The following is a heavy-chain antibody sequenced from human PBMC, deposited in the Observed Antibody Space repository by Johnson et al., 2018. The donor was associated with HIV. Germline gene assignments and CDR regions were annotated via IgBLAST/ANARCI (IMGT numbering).Heavy chain of an antibody. Sequence: VQLVESGGGLVQPGGSLRLSCAASGFTFTNHYMTWVRQAPGKGLEWVANIKQDGSEKYSVDSVKGRFTISRDNSKNTLYLQMNSLRAEDTAVCYCARDRGLGRGDGFDIWGQGTMVTVSS. V-gene: IGHV3-7*01. CDR2: IKQDGSEK. CDR1: GFTFTNHY. D-gene: IGHD7-27*01. J-gene: IGHJ3*02. CDR3: ARDRGLGRGDGFDI.